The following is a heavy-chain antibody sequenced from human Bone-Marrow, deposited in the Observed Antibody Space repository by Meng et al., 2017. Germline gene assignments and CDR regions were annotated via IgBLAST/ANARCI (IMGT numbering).Heavy chain of an antibody. CDR2: IWYDGSNK. D-gene: IGHD6-13*01. J-gene: IGHJ3*02. CDR3: ARDGTYSSSWHDAFDI. V-gene: IGHV3-33*01. Sequence: GESLKISCAASGFTFSSYGMHWVRQAPGKGLEWVAVIWYDGSNKYYADSVKGRFTISRDNSKNTLYLQMNSLRAEDTAVYYCARDGTYSSSWHDAFDIWGQGTMVTVSS. CDR1: GFTFSSYG.